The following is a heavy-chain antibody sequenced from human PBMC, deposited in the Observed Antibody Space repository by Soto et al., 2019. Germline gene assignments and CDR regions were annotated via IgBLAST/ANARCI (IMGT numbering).Heavy chain of an antibody. CDR1: GGSVSSGSYY. CDR3: ARERGGYDQAIDE. J-gene: IGHJ4*02. D-gene: IGHD5-12*01. V-gene: IGHV4-61*01. CDR2: IYYSGST. Sequence: PSETLSLTCTVSGGSVSSGSYYWSWIRQPPGKGLEWIGYIYYSGSTNYNPSLKSRVTISVDTSKNQFSLKLSSVTAADTAVYYCARERGGYDQAIDEWGQRSLVTVSS.